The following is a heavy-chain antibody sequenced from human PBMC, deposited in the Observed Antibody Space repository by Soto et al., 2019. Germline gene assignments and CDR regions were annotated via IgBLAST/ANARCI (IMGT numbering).Heavy chain of an antibody. CDR2: IVDTGGRT. CDR3: APVPAASSYYNTDV. Sequence: GGSLRLSCTASGFAFSSYAMNWVRQAPGKGLEWVSGIVDTGGRTFYADSVKGRFTISRDNAKNMLYLEMNSLRAEDTAIYYCAPVPAASSYYNTDVWGQGTTVTVSS. D-gene: IGHD2-2*01. V-gene: IGHV3-23*01. J-gene: IGHJ6*02. CDR1: GFAFSSYA.